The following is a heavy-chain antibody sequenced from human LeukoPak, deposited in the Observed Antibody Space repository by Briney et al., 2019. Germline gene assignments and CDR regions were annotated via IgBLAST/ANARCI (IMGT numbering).Heavy chain of an antibody. CDR1: GYTFTSYG. Sequence: GASVKVSCKASGYTFTSYGISWVRQAPGQGLEWMGWISAYNGNTNYAQKLQGRVTMTTDTSTSTDYMELRSLRSDDTAVYYCARYDILTGYYGMDVWGQGTTVTVSS. CDR2: ISAYNGNT. V-gene: IGHV1-18*01. D-gene: IGHD3-9*01. CDR3: ARYDILTGYYGMDV. J-gene: IGHJ6*02.